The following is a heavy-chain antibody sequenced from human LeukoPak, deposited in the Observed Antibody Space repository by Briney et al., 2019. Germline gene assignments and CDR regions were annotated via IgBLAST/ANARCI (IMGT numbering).Heavy chain of an antibody. V-gene: IGHV3-74*01. J-gene: IGHJ3*02. CDR2: INSDGSST. D-gene: IGHD3-3*01. CDR1: GFTFSGYW. Sequence: GGSLRLSCAASGFTFSGYWMHWVRQAPGKGLVWVSRINSDGSSTSYADSVKGRFTISRDNAKNTLYLQMNSLRAEDTAVYYCARGGYDFWSGYHGAFDIWGQGTMVTVSS. CDR3: ARGGYDFWSGYHGAFDI.